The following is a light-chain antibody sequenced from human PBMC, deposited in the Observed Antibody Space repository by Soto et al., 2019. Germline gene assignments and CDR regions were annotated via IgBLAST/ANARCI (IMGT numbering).Light chain of an antibody. J-gene: IGKJ2*01. CDR1: ESVGAS. Sequence: DIHLTQSPSSLSASVGDRVTITCRASESVGASLAWYQQKPGKAPKLLIHGASTADSDVPIRFSGSGSGTEFTLTIRSLQPGDVGTDFCQQYNEYSTFGQGTRLEI. CDR3: QQYNEYST. CDR2: GAS. V-gene: IGKV1-5*01.